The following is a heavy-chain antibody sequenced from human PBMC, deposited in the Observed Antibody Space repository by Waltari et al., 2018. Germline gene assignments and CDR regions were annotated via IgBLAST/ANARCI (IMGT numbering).Heavy chain of an antibody. CDR1: GFTVSSNY. CDR2: IYSGGST. J-gene: IGHJ5*02. Sequence: VQLVESGGGLIQPGGSLRLSWAASGFTVSSNYRSWVRQAPGKGLEWVSVIYSGGSTYYADSVKGRFTISRDNSKNTLYLQMNSLRAEDTAVYYCASSVDHNWFDPWGQGTLVTVSS. CDR3: ASSVDHNWFDP. D-gene: IGHD2-15*01. V-gene: IGHV3-53*01.